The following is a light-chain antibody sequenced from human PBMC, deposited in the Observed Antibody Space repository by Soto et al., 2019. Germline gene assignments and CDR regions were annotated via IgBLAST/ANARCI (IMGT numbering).Light chain of an antibody. CDR3: QQYGTSRT. J-gene: IGKJ1*01. Sequence: ETVLTQSPGTPSLSPGERATLSCMASQSVTSNYLAWYQQKPGQAHRLLMYGASRRATGIPDRFSGSGSGTDFTLTISRLEPEDFAVYYCQQYGTSRTFGQGTKVDIK. CDR1: QSVTSNY. CDR2: GAS. V-gene: IGKV3-20*01.